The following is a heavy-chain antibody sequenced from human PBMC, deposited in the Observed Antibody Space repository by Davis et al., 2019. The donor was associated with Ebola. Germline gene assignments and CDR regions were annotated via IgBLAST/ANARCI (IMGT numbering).Heavy chain of an antibody. V-gene: IGHV3-15*01. CDR1: GFTFSNAW. CDR2: IKSKTDGGTT. J-gene: IGHJ4*02. Sequence: PGGSLRLSCAASGFTFSNAWMSWVRQAPGKGLEWVGRIKSKTDGGTTDYAAPVKGRFTISRDDSKNTLYLQMNSLKTEDTAVYYCTTVRAELKGYCTNGVCRKRNPLDYWGQGTLVTVSS. D-gene: IGHD2-8*01. CDR3: TTVRAELKGYCTNGVCRKRNPLDY.